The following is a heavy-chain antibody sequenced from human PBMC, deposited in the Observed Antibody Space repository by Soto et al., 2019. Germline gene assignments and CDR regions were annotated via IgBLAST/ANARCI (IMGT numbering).Heavy chain of an antibody. CDR3: ARKNTYYYDSSGRMDV. J-gene: IGHJ6*02. V-gene: IGHV3-48*02. CDR1: GFTVSSYI. Sequence: GGSLRLSCAASGFTVSSYIRNWVRQAPGKGLEWVSYISSSSSTIYYADSVKGRFTISRDNAKNSLYLQMNSLRDEDTAVYYCARKNTYYYDSSGRMDVWGQGTTVTVSS. CDR2: ISSSSSTI. D-gene: IGHD3-22*01.